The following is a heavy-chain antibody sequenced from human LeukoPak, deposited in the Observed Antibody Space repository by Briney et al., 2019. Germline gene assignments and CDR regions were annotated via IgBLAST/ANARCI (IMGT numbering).Heavy chain of an antibody. CDR3: ARDGYYYDSSGYYPFDY. CDR2: ISAYNGNT. D-gene: IGHD3-22*01. V-gene: IGHV1-18*01. Sequence: ASVKVSCKASGYTFTSYGISWARPAPGQGLEWMGWISAYNGNTNYAQKLQGRVTMTTDTSTSTAYMELRSLRSDDTAVYYCARDGYYYDSSGYYPFDYWGQGTLVTVSS. J-gene: IGHJ4*02. CDR1: GYTFTSYG.